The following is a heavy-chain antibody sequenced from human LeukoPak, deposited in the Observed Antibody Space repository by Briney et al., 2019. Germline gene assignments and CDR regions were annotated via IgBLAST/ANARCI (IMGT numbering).Heavy chain of an antibody. J-gene: IGHJ4*02. V-gene: IGHV3-21*01. CDR1: GFTFSSYS. D-gene: IGHD1-26*01. Sequence: GGSLRLSCAASGFTFSSYSMNWVRRAPGKGLEWVSSISSSSSYIYYADSVKGRFTISRDNAKNSLYLQMNSLRAEDTAVYYCARVSGRYYPYWGQGTLVTVSS. CDR2: ISSSSSYI. CDR3: ARVSGRYYPY.